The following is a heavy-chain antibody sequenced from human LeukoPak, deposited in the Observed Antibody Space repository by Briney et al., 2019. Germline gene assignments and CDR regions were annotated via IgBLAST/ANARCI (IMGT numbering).Heavy chain of an antibody. CDR3: AREGYYDSSGYPTLGPFDY. CDR2: ISSSSSYI. CDR1: GFTFSSYS. V-gene: IGHV3-21*01. D-gene: IGHD3-22*01. J-gene: IGHJ4*02. Sequence: PGGSLRLSCAASGFTFSSYSMNWVRQAPGKGLEWVSSISSSSSYIYYADSVKGRFTISRDNAKNSLYLQMNSQRAEDTAVYYCAREGYYDSSGYPTLGPFDYWGQGTLVTVSS.